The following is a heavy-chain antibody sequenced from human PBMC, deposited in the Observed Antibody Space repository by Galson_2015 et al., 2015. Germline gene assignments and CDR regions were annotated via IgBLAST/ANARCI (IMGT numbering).Heavy chain of an antibody. CDR3: ARGGRLVYFDY. CDR1: GGSVSSGSYY. D-gene: IGHD6-6*01. J-gene: IGHJ4*02. Sequence: ALSLACTVSGGSVSSGSYYWSWLRQHPGKGMEWIGYIYYSGSTYYNPSLKSLVTISVDTSKNQFSLKLSSVTAADPAVYYCARGGRLVYFDYWGQGTLVTVSS. V-gene: IGHV4-31*01. CDR2: IYYSGST.